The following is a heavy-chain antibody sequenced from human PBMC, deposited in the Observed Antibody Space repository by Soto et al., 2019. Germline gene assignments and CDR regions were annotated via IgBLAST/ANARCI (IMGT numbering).Heavy chain of an antibody. Sequence: GESLKISCKGSGYSFTSYWIGWVRQMPGKGLEWMGIIYPGDSDTRYSPSFQGQVTISADKSISTAYLQWSSLKASDTAMYYCARHPTYYDFWSGPYNWFDPWGQGTLVTVSS. CDR2: IYPGDSDT. J-gene: IGHJ5*02. CDR3: ARHPTYYDFWSGPYNWFDP. CDR1: GYSFTSYW. D-gene: IGHD3-3*01. V-gene: IGHV5-51*01.